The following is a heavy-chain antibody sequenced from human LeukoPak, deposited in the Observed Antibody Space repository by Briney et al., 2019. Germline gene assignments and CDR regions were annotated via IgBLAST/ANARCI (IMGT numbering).Heavy chain of an antibody. V-gene: IGHV3-33*01. CDR1: GFTFSSYG. CDR2: IWYDGNNK. Sequence: GGSLRLSCAASGFTFSSYGMHWVRQAPGKGLEWVALIWYDGNNKYYADSVKGRFTISRDNSKNTLFLQMNSLRTEDTAVYFCARWGNDYSQFDSWGQGTLVTVS. CDR3: ARWGNDYSQFDS. J-gene: IGHJ4*02. D-gene: IGHD4-11*01.